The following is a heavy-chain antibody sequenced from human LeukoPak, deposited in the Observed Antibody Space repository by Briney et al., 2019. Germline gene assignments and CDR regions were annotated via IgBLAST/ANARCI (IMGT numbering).Heavy chain of an antibody. V-gene: IGHV1-69*13. Sequence: SVKVSCKASGGTFSTYVITWVRRAPGQGLDWMGGVIPIFGTVNYAQKFQGRVTITADESTTTAYMEVSSPRSEDTAVYYCAFGYYYDSSGYLGSDAFDIWGQGTMVTVSS. J-gene: IGHJ3*02. CDR1: GGTFSTYV. D-gene: IGHD3-22*01. CDR3: AFGYYYDSSGYLGSDAFDI. CDR2: VIPIFGTV.